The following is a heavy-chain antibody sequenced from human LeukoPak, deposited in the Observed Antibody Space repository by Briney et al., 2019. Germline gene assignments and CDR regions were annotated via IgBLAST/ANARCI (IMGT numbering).Heavy chain of an antibody. CDR1: GFTFTSYA. CDR3: AKLGDYYGSGAYSRFDS. D-gene: IGHD3-10*01. CDR2: ISGSGGST. Sequence: PGGSLRLSCAASGFTFTSYAMNWVRQAQGKGSEWVSGISGSGGSTYYADSVKGRFTISRDNSKNTLYLQMSSLRAEDTALYYCAKLGDYYGSGAYSRFDSWGQGALVTVSS. J-gene: IGHJ4*02. V-gene: IGHV3-23*01.